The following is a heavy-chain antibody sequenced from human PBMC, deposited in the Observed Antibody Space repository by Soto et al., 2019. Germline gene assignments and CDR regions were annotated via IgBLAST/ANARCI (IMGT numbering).Heavy chain of an antibody. Sequence: QVQLVQSGAEVKKPGSSVKVSCKASGDTFANFAITWVRQAPGQGLEWMGGIIPMLDSATYAEKFQDRVTRTADAATSAGYKEVGRLRTEDPAVEYGARTYREGRGGKTYFDYGMDVWGQGTTVTVSS. D-gene: IGHD3-10*01. CDR1: GDTFANFA. CDR2: IIPMLDSA. J-gene: IGHJ6*02. CDR3: ARTYREGRGGKTYFDYGMDV. V-gene: IGHV1-69*12.